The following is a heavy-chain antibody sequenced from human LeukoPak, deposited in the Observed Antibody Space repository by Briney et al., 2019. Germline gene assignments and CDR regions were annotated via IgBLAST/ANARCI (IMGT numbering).Heavy chain of an antibody. V-gene: IGHV4-39*02. D-gene: IGHD3-22*01. CDR2: IYYSGST. J-gene: IGHJ4*02. CDR3: ARERDYYDSSGFL. Sequence: PSETLSLTCTVSGGSISISSYYWGWIRQPPGKGLEWIGSIYYSGSTYYNPSLKSRVTISVDTSKNQFSLKLSSVTAADTAVYYCARERDYYDSSGFLWGQGTLVTVSS. CDR1: GGSISISSYY.